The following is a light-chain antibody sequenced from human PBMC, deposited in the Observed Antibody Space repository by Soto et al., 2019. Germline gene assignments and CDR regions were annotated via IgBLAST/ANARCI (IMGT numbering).Light chain of an antibody. Sequence: EILFTQSPGTLSLSPGERPTLSWRASQSVRSSYLAWYQQKPGQAPRLLMYDASTRANGIPDRFSGSESGTEFTLTISSLQSEDFAVYYCQQYNNWHPITFGQGARLEIK. CDR2: DAS. CDR1: QSVRSSY. V-gene: IGKV3D-20*02. J-gene: IGKJ5*01. CDR3: QQYNNWHPIT.